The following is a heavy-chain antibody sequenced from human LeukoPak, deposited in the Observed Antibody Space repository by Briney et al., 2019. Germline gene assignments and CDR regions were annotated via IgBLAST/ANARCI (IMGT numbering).Heavy chain of an antibody. CDR3: ARVRDGGQWLVPNYYYYGMDV. J-gene: IGHJ6*02. CDR1: GFTFSSYW. D-gene: IGHD6-19*01. V-gene: IGHV3-74*01. Sequence: GGSLRLSCAASGFTFSSYWMHWVRQAPGKGLVWVSRIISDGSSTSYADSVKGRFTISRDNAKNTLYLQMNSLRAGDTAVYYCARVRDGGQWLVPNYYYYGMDVWGQGTTVTVSS. CDR2: IISDGSST.